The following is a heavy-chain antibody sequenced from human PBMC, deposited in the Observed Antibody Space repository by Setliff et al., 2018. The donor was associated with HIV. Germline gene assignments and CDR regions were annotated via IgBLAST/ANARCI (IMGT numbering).Heavy chain of an antibody. CDR3: ANSAFRGVIWA. D-gene: IGHD3-10*01. CDR1: GITFSSYW. J-gene: IGHJ5*02. Sequence: PWGSLRLSCVASGITFSSYWMSWVRQAPGKGLEWVANIKQDGSERSYVDSVKGRFTISRDNAKNSLYLQMNSLRAEDTAVYYCANSAFRGVIWAWGQGTLVTVSS. V-gene: IGHV3-7*01. CDR2: IKQDGSER.